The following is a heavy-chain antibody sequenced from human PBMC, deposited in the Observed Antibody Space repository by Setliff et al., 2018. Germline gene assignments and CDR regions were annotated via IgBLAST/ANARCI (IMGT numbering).Heavy chain of an antibody. D-gene: IGHD3-16*01. Sequence: GASVKVSCKASGYTFTSYGISWVRQAPGQGLEWMGWINPKTGGTNLAQKFQGRVSMTRDTSITTAYMELSRLTSDDMAVYFCARSDHLVVDGFDVWGQGTMVTVSS. CDR3: ARSDHLVVDGFDV. CDR1: GYTFTSYG. J-gene: IGHJ3*01. V-gene: IGHV1-2*02. CDR2: INPKTGGT.